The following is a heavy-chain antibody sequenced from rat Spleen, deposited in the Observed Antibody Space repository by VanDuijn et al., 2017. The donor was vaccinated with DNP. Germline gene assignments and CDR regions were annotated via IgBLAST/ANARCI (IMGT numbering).Heavy chain of an antibody. D-gene: IGHD1-12*03. Sequence: EVQLVESGGGLVQPGRSLKLSCVASGFTFNNYWMTWIRQVPGKGLEWVASISYEGSNTYYGDSMWGRFTISRDNAKSTLYLQMDSLGSEDTATYYCATQGYYDGYYRPFDYWGQGVMVTVSS. J-gene: IGHJ2*01. CDR1: GFTFNNYW. V-gene: IGHV5-31*01. CDR3: ATQGYYDGYYRPFDY. CDR2: ISYEGSNT.